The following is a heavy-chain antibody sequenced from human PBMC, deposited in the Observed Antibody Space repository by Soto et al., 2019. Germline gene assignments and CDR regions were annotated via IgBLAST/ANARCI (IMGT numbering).Heavy chain of an antibody. Sequence: KASETLSLTCAVYCGSFSGYYWGWIRQPPGKGLEWIGEINHSGSTNYNPSLKSRVTISVDTSKNQFSLKLSSVTAADTAVYYCASSPGYCRGGSCYTFDYWGQGTLVTVSS. D-gene: IGHD2-15*01. CDR2: INHSGST. V-gene: IGHV4-34*01. CDR1: CGSFSGYY. J-gene: IGHJ4*02. CDR3: ASSPGYCRGGSCYTFDY.